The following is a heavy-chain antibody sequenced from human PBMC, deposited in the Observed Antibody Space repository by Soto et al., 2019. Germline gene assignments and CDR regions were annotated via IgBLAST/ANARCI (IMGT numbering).Heavy chain of an antibody. D-gene: IGHD3-10*01. CDR1: GFTFRSYS. V-gene: IGHV3-30-3*01. CDR3: ASPDTLYDYGYFDH. Sequence: PGGSLRLSCVGSGFTFRSYSFHWVRQAPGKGLDWVAVISYDETNKYYADPVKGRFTISRDNSKNTVYLQMDSLRAEDTAVYYCASPDTLYDYGYFDHWGQGVLVTVSS. CDR2: ISYDETNK. J-gene: IGHJ4*02.